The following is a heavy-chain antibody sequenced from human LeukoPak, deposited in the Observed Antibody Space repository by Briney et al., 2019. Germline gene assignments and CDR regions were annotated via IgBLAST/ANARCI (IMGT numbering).Heavy chain of an antibody. CDR1: GSTFINYA. CDR2: ISGSGGST. CDR3: AKSTQLRGGIATDFDS. V-gene: IGHV3-23*01. J-gene: IGHJ4*02. Sequence: GGSLRLSCAASGSTFINYAMTWVRQAPGKGLEWVSAISGSGGSTYYADSVKGRFTISRDNSKNTLYLQMNSLRAEDTAVYYCAKSTQLRGGIATDFDSWGQGTLVTVSS. D-gene: IGHD3-16*02.